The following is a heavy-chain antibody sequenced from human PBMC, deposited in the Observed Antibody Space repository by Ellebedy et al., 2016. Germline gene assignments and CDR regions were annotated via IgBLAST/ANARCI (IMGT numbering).Heavy chain of an antibody. D-gene: IGHD1-26*01. Sequence: GESLKISCAASGFTFSGYAMSWVRQAPGKGLEWVSAISGSGGSTYYADSVKGRFTISRDNSKNTLYLQMNSLRAEDTAVYYCAKGHVGASLRAEYFQHWGQGTLVTVSS. CDR2: ISGSGGST. J-gene: IGHJ1*01. CDR3: AKGHVGASLRAEYFQH. CDR1: GFTFSGYA. V-gene: IGHV3-23*01.